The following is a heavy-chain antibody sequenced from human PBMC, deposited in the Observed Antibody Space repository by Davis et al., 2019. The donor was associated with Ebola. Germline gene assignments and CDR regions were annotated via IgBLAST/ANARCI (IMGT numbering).Heavy chain of an antibody. CDR2: IYHSGST. D-gene: IGHD3-3*01. J-gene: IGHJ6*02. Sequence: SETLSLTCAVSGGSISSGGYSWSWIRQPPGKGLEWIGYIYHSGSTYYNPSLKSRVTISVDTSKNQFSLKLSSVTAADTAVYYCARGRFLDRNGGMDVWGQGTTVTVSS. CDR3: ARGRFLDRNGGMDV. V-gene: IGHV4-30-2*01. CDR1: GGSISSGGYS.